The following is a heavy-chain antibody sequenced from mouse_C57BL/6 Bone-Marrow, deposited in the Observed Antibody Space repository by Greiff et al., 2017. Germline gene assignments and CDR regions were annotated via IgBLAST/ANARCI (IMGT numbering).Heavy chain of an antibody. D-gene: IGHD1-1*01. Sequence: QVQLQQPGAELVKPGASVKMSCKASGYTFTSYWITWVKQRPGQGLEWIGDIYPGSGSTNYNGKFKSKATLTVDTSSSTAYMPISILTSEDSAVYYCARAYGSSYWGQGTTLTVSS. CDR3: ARAYGSSY. V-gene: IGHV1-55*01. J-gene: IGHJ2*01. CDR1: GYTFTSYW. CDR2: IYPGSGST.